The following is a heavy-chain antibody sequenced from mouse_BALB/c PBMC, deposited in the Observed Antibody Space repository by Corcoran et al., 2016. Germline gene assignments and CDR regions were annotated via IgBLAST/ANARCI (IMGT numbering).Heavy chain of an antibody. Sequence: EVQLQQSGAELVKPGASVKLSCTASGFNIKDTYMHWVMQRPEQGLEWIGRTDPANGNTKYDPKFQGKATMTADTSSNTVYLQLSSLTSEATAVYYCGRSREGNYVVYWGQGTTLTVSS. V-gene: IGHV14-3*02. D-gene: IGHD2-1*01. CDR2: TDPANGNT. J-gene: IGHJ2*01. CDR3: GRSREGNYVVY. CDR1: GFNIKDTY.